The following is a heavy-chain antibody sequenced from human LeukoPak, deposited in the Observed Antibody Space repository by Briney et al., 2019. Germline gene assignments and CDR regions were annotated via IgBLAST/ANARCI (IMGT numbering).Heavy chain of an antibody. V-gene: IGHV1-18*01. Sequence: GASVKVSCKASGYTFTSFGISWVRQAPGQGLEWMGGIIAYSPYNGNTKYAQKLQGRVTMTTDTSTSTAYMELRSVRSDDTAVYYCVRDLVLIGSGSLIFFDFWGQGTQVTVSS. CDR1: GYTFTSFG. CDR2: IIAYSPYNGNT. CDR3: VRDLVLIGSGSLIFFDF. D-gene: IGHD3-10*01. J-gene: IGHJ4*02.